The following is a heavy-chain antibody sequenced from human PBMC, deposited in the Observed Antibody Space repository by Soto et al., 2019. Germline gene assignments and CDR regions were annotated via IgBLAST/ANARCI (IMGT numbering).Heavy chain of an antibody. Sequence: ASVKVSCKASGYTFTSYYMHWVRQAPGQGLEWMGWINPNSGGTNYAQKFQGRVTMTRDTSISTAYMELSRLRSDDTAVYYCARGYYDSSGYYPGVWGQGTLVTVSS. D-gene: IGHD3-22*01. CDR3: ARGYYDSSGYYPGV. J-gene: IGHJ4*02. CDR1: GYTFTSYY. CDR2: INPNSGGT. V-gene: IGHV1-2*02.